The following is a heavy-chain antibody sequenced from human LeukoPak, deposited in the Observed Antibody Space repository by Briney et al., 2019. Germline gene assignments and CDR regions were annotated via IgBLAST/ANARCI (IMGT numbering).Heavy chain of an antibody. D-gene: IGHD4/OR15-4a*01. CDR3: AKVVPPTPYYMDV. V-gene: IGHV4-38-2*02. J-gene: IGHJ6*03. CDR1: GYSISSVYY. Sequence: SETLSLTCTVSGYSISSVYYWGWIRQPPGKGLEWIGSIYHSGSTYYNPSLKSRVTISVDTSKNQFSLKLSSVTAADTAVYYCAKVVPPTPYYMDVWGKGTTVTVSS. CDR2: IYHSGST.